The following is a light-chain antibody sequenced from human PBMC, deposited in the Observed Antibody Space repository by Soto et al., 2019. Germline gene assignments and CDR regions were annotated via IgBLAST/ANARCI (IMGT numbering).Light chain of an antibody. V-gene: IGLV2-23*02. CDR1: SSDVGSYNL. CDR2: EVS. J-gene: IGLJ1*01. CDR3: CSYAGSSTFYV. Sequence: QSVRTQPASGSGAPGQAITISCTGTSSDVGSYNLVSWYQQHPGKAPKLMIYEVSKWPSGVSNRFSGSKSGNTASLTISGLQAEDEADYYCCSYAGSSTFYVFGTGTKVTVL.